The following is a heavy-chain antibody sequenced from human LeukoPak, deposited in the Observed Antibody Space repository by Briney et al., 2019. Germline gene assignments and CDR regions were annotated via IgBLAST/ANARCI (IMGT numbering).Heavy chain of an antibody. CDR3: ARDPRGNNRGYHFFDY. V-gene: IGHV3-66*01. J-gene: IGHJ4*02. Sequence: GGSLRLSCAASGITVSSNYMSWVRQVPGKGLEWASVIYSAGNTYYADSVKGRFTISRDNSKNTLYLQMNSLRGEDTAVYHCARDPRGNNRGYHFFDYWGQGTLVTVSS. D-gene: IGHD3-22*01. CDR1: GITVSSNY. CDR2: IYSAGNT.